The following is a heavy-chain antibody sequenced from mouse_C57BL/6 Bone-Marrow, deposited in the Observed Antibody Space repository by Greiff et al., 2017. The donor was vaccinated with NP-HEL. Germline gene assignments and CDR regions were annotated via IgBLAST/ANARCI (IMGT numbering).Heavy chain of an antibody. CDR2: IDPSDSYT. J-gene: IGHJ2*01. CDR3: ARWGNYFDY. CDR1: GYTFTSYW. V-gene: IGHV1-50*01. Sequence: QVQLQQPGAELVKPGASVKLSCKASGYTFTSYWMQWVKQRPGQGLEWIGEIDPSDSYTNYNQKFKGKATLTVDTSSSTAYMQLSSLTSEDSAVYYCARWGNYFDYGGKGTTLTVSS.